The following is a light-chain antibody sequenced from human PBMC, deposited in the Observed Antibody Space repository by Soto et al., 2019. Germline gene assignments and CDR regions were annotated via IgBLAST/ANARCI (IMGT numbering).Light chain of an antibody. CDR3: QQYANAPFT. J-gene: IGKJ3*01. CDR1: QSVFSSY. CDR2: GAS. Sequence: EIVLTQSPGTLSFSPGERATLTCRASQSVFSSYLAWFQQKPGQAPRLLIYGASSRATGIPDRFSGSGSGTDFTLTFSRLEPEDFAVYYCQQYANAPFTFGPGTKVDIK. V-gene: IGKV3-20*01.